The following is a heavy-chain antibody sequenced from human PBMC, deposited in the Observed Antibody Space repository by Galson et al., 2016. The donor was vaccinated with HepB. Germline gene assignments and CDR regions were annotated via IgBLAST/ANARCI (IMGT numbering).Heavy chain of an antibody. Sequence: SLRLSCAVSGLTFSTYAMSWVRQAPWMGLDWVSGISSRGRSYYGDSVKGRFTISRDNSNDMLYLQMSSLRAEDTAVYYCAKEAYCGGDCWDYFDYWGQGVLVTVSS. D-gene: IGHD2-21*02. CDR1: GLTFSTYA. J-gene: IGHJ4*02. V-gene: IGHV3-23*01. CDR2: ISSRGRS. CDR3: AKEAYCGGDCWDYFDY.